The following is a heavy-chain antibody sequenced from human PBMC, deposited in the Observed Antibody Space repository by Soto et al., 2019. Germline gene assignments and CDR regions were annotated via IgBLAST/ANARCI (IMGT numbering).Heavy chain of an antibody. CDR1: GFSFSTYG. V-gene: IGHV3-30*03. Sequence: PGGSLRLSCAASGFSFSTYGMHWIRQAPGKGLEWVSLISYDGSKKYYADSAKGRLIISRENSKNTLYLQMNRMRVEDTAVYYCATPGGIRADLFNXWGQVTLVTVSX. CDR2: ISYDGSKK. CDR3: ATPGGIRADLFNX. J-gene: IGHJ4*02. D-gene: IGHD3-3*02.